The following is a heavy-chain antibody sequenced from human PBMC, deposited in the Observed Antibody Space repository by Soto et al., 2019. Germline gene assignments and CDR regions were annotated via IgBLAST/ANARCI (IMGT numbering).Heavy chain of an antibody. V-gene: IGHV3-30-3*01. D-gene: IGHD6-19*01. Sequence: PGGSLRLSCAASGFAFSSFAMSWVRQAPGKGLEWVAVISYDGSNKYYADSVKGRFTISRDNSKNTLYLQMNSLRAEDTAVFYCASHSSGWYYFDYWGQGTLVTVSS. CDR2: ISYDGSNK. CDR3: ASHSSGWYYFDY. J-gene: IGHJ4*02. CDR1: GFAFSSFA.